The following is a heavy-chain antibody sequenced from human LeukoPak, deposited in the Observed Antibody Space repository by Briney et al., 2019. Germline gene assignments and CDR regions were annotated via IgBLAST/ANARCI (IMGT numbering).Heavy chain of an antibody. CDR1: GYSFTSYW. CDR3: ARPVAGTTGGFGY. J-gene: IGHJ4*02. V-gene: IGHV5-51*07. D-gene: IGHD1-7*01. CDR2: IYPGDSDT. Sequence: GESLKISCKGSGYSFTSYWIGWVHQMPGKGLEWMGIIYPGDSDTRYSPSFQGQVTISADKSISTAYLQWSSLKAPDTAMYYCARPVAGTTGGFGYWGQGTLVTVSS.